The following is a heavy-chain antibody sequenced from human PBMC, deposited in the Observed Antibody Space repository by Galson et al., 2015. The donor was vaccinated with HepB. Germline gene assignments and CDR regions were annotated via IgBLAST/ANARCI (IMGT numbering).Heavy chain of an antibody. CDR1: GFTVSSNY. J-gene: IGHJ6*02. CDR3: ARAFLLWFGVGGMDV. D-gene: IGHD3-10*01. CDR2: IYSGGST. V-gene: IGHV3-53*01. Sequence: SLRLSCAASGFTVSSNYMSWVRQAPGKGLEWVSVIYSGGSTYYADSVKGRFTISRDNSKNTLYLQMNSLRAEDTAVYYCARAFLLWFGVGGMDVWGQGTTVTVSS.